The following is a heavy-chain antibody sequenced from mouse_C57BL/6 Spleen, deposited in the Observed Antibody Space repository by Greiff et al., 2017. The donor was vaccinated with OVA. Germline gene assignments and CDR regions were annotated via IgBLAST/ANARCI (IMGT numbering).Heavy chain of an antibody. CDR3: ARGLRWNFDY. Sequence: VQLQQPGAELVKPWASVKLSCKASGYTFTSYWMQWVKQRPGQGLEWIGEIDPSDSYTNYNQKFKGKATLTVDTSSSTAYMQLSSLTSEDSAVYYCARGLRWNFDYWGQGTTLTVSS. CDR2: IDPSDSYT. V-gene: IGHV1-50*01. D-gene: IGHD1-1*01. J-gene: IGHJ2*01. CDR1: GYTFTSYW.